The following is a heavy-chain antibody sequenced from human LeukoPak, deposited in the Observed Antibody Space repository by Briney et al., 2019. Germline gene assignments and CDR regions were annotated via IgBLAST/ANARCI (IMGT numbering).Heavy chain of an antibody. Sequence: GGSLRLSCAASGFTFSSYSMNWVRQAPGKGLEWVSSISSSSSYIYYADSVKGRLTISRDNAKNSLYLQMNSLRAEDTAVYYCATINNNAFDIWGQGTMVTVSS. D-gene: IGHD1/OR15-1a*01. J-gene: IGHJ3*02. CDR3: ATINNNAFDI. CDR1: GFTFSSYS. V-gene: IGHV3-21*01. CDR2: ISSSSSYI.